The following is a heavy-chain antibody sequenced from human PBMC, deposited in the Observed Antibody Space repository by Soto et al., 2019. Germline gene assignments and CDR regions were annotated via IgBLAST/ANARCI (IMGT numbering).Heavy chain of an antibody. Sequence: VGSLRLSCSASGFTFSTYSMNWVRQAPGKGLEWVSYISTSGSTVYYADSVKGRFTISRDNTRNSLYLQMNSLRDEDTALYYCVRYCTTTLCNGVATRTFDYWGQGTLVTVSS. CDR3: VRYCTTTLCNGVATRTFDY. J-gene: IGHJ4*02. CDR2: ISTSGSTV. V-gene: IGHV3-48*02. D-gene: IGHD5-12*01. CDR1: GFTFSTYS.